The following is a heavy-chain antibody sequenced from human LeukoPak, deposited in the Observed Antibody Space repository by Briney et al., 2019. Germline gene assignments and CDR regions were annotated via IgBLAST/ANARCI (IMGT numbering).Heavy chain of an antibody. CDR1: GFTFSSYA. Sequence: GGSLRLSCAAPGFTFSSYAMSWVRQAPGKGLEWVSAISGSGGSTYCADSVKGRFTISRDNSKNTLYLQMNSLRAEDTAVYYCAKGGATGQWLAMGGAFDIWGQGTMVAVSS. J-gene: IGHJ3*02. V-gene: IGHV3-23*01. D-gene: IGHD6-19*01. CDR3: AKGGATGQWLAMGGAFDI. CDR2: ISGSGGST.